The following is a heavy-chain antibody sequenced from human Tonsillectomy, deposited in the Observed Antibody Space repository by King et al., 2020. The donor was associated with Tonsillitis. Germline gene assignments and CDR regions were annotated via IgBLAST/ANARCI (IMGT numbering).Heavy chain of an antibody. J-gene: IGHJ4*02. D-gene: IGHD4-17*01. Sequence: QLQESGPGLVKPSETLSLTCTVSGGSVSSSSFYWGWIRQPPGKGLEWIGYILYSESTYYNPSLKSRVTISVDTSNNHFSLKLSSVTAADTAVYYCARHWGGTVTTPYFFDFWGQGALVTVSS. CDR3: ARHWGGTVTTPYFFDF. CDR1: GGSVSSSSFY. CDR2: ILYSEST. V-gene: IGHV4-39*01.